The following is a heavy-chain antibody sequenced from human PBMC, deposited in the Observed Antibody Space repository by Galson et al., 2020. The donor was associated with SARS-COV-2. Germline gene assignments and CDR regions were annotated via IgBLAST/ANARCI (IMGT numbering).Heavy chain of an antibody. D-gene: IGHD3-22*01. Sequence: VSGPTLVKPTQTLTLTCTFSGFSLSTNGMSVGWIRQPPGKALECLALIYWDDDRRYSPSLKSRLTITKDTSKNQVVLTMTNMDPVDTATYYGVYRADGGYFKSWGQGNMVTVSS. J-gene: IGHJ5*02. CDR2: IYWDDDR. CDR1: GFSLSTNGMS. V-gene: IGHV2-5*02. CDR3: VYRADGGYFKS.